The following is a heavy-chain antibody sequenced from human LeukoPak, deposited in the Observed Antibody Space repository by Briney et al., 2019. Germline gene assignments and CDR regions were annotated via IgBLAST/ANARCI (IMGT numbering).Heavy chain of an antibody. D-gene: IGHD3-22*01. CDR2: IYYSGST. V-gene: IGHV4-39*01. CDR3: ARFSHYDSHEWET. CDR1: GGSISSSSYY. J-gene: IGHJ5*02. Sequence: PSETLSLTCTVSGGSISSSSYYWGWIRQPPGKGLEWIGSIYYSGSTYYNPSLKSRVTISVDTSKNQFSLKLSSVTAADTAVYYCARFSHYDSHEWETWGQGTLVTVSS.